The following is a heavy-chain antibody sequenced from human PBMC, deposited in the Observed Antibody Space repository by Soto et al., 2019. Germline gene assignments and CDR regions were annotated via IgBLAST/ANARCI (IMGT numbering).Heavy chain of an antibody. CDR2: ISYDGSNK. CDR3: AREYCSGGSCYGFDY. Sequence: QVQLVESGGGVVQPGRSLRLSCAASGFTFSSYAMHWVRQAPGKGLEWVTVISYDGSNKYYADSVKGRFTISRDNSKNTLYLQMNSLRVEDTAVYYCAREYCSGGSCYGFDYWGQGTLVTVSS. V-gene: IGHV3-30-3*01. J-gene: IGHJ4*02. D-gene: IGHD2-15*01. CDR1: GFTFSSYA.